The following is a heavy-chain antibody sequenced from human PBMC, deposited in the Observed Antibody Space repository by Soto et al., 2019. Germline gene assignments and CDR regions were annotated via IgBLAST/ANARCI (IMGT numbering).Heavy chain of an antibody. Sequence: SETLSLTCTVSGGSISSGGYYWSWIRQPPGKGLEGIGDIYYSGSTYYNTSLKSRVTISVDTSKNKFSLKLSSVTAADTAVYYCASYQQSYAFDIWGQGTIVPVSS. CDR2: IYYSGST. V-gene: IGHV4-31*03. CDR3: ASYQQSYAFDI. D-gene: IGHD2-2*01. CDR1: GGSISSGGYY. J-gene: IGHJ3*02.